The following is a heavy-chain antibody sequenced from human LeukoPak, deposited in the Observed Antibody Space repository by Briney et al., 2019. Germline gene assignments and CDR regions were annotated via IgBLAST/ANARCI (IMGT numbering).Heavy chain of an antibody. CDR1: GYTFTGYY. Sequence: GASVKVSCKASGYTFTGYYMHWVRQAPGQGLEWMGWINPNSGGTNYAQKFQGRVTMTRDTSISTAYMELSRLRSDDTAVYYCARRVVAARTGTFYYFDYWGQGTLVTVSS. D-gene: IGHD6-6*01. J-gene: IGHJ4*02. V-gene: IGHV1-2*02. CDR2: INPNSGGT. CDR3: ARRVVAARTGTFYYFDY.